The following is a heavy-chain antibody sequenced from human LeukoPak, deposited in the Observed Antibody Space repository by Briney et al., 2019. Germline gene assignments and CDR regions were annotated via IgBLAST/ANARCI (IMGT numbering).Heavy chain of an antibody. D-gene: IGHD1-26*01. CDR3: SGKQWVMYDFDS. V-gene: IGHV4-39*01. CDR2: VYYIGST. J-gene: IGHJ4*02. CDR1: GGSISSSVYY. Sequence: SETLPLTCTVSGGSISSSVYYWGWIRQPPGKGLEWIGSVYYIGSTYYNPSLESRVTISLDTSKNQFSLKLSSVNAADTCVYYCSGKQWVMYDFDSWGQGNLVTVSS.